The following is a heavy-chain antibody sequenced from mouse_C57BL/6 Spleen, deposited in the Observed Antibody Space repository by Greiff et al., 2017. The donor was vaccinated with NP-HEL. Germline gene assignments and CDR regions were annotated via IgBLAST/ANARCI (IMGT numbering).Heavy chain of an antibody. J-gene: IGHJ1*03. D-gene: IGHD1-1*01. V-gene: IGHV1-18*01. Sequence: EVQLQQSGPELVKPGASVKIPCKASGYTFTDYNMDWVKQSHGKSLEWIGDINPNNGGTIYNEKFKGKATLTADKSSSTAYMELSSLTSEDTAAYYCAGSQYIARVGGEDMDDWGKGTPVTVSS. CDR2: INPNNGGT. CDR1: GYTFTDYN. CDR3: AGSQYIARVGGEDMDD.